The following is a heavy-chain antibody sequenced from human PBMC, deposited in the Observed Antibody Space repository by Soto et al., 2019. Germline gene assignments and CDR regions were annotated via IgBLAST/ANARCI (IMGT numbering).Heavy chain of an antibody. CDR2: IKSKTDGGTT. J-gene: IGHJ6*02. CDR1: GFTFSNAW. Sequence: PGGSLRLSCAASGFTFSNAWMIWVRQAPGKGLEWVGRIKSKTDGGTTDYAAPVKGRFTISRDDSKNTLYLQMNSLKTEDTAVYYCTTSLGPAAPYYYYGMDVWGQGTTVTVSS. CDR3: TTSLGPAAPYYYYGMDV. V-gene: IGHV3-15*01. D-gene: IGHD2-2*01.